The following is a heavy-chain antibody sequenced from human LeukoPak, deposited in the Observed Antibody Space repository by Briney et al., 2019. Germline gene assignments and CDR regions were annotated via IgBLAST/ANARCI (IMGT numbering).Heavy chain of an antibody. CDR2: IYWNDDK. CDR3: AHRIAPGGTFDY. Sequence: SGPTLVKPTQTLTLTCSFSGFSLSTSGVGVGWIRQPPGKALEWLALIYWNDDKVYSPSLKSRLTITKDTSKNQVVLTLANMDPVDTATYYCAHRIAPGGTFDYWGQGALVTVSS. J-gene: IGHJ4*02. CDR1: GFSLSTSGVG. D-gene: IGHD6-13*01. V-gene: IGHV2-5*01.